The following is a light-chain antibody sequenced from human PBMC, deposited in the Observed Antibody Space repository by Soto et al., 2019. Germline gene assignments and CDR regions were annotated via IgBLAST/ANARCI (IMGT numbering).Light chain of an antibody. CDR3: QQTYSYPST. CDR1: QVINSF. J-gene: IGKJ4*01. CDR2: AAS. V-gene: IGKV1-13*02. Sequence: AIQLTQSPSSLSASVGDRVTITCRASQVINSFLAWYQQKPGKAPKLLIYAASSLQTGVPSRFSGSGSATDFTLTINSLQPEDFATYYCQQTYSYPSTFGGGTKVDIK.